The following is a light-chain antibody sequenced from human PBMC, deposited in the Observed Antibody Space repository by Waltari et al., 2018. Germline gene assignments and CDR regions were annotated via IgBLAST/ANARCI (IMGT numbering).Light chain of an antibody. J-gene: IGLJ3*02. CDR2: DVS. CDR3: CSFAGTSWV. V-gene: IGLV2-11*01. Sequence: QSALTQPRSVSGSPGQSVTISCTGTSYDVGGYNYVSWYQQYPGKAPKVMIYDVSKRPSGVTERSSGSKSGNTASLTISGLQAEDEADYYCCSFAGTSWVFGGGTKVTVL. CDR1: SYDVGGYNY.